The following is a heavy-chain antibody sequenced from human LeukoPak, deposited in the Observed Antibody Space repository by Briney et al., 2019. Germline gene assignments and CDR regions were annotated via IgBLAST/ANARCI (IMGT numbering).Heavy chain of an antibody. D-gene: IGHD6-6*01. CDR3: AKGNYKGHSSSLGNYYMDV. CDR2: ISGSGGST. J-gene: IGHJ6*03. Sequence: QPGGSLRLSCAASGFTFSSYAMSWVRQAPGKGLEWVSAISGSGGSTYYADSVKGRFTISRDNSKNTLYLQMNSLRAEDTAVYYCAKGNYKGHSSSLGNYYMDVWGKGTTVTVSS. CDR1: GFTFSSYA. V-gene: IGHV3-23*01.